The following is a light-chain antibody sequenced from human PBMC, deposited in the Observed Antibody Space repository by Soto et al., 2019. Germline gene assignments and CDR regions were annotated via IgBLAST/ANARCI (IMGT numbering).Light chain of an antibody. CDR2: GAS. Sequence: EIVLTQSPGTLSLSPGERATFSCRASQSLNTNYLAWYQQKPGQAPRLLIYGASSRATDIPDRFSGSGSGTDFTLTISRLEPEDFAVYYCHQYDDSPRTFGQGTKVDI. V-gene: IGKV3-20*01. CDR3: HQYDDSPRT. J-gene: IGKJ1*01. CDR1: QSLNTNY.